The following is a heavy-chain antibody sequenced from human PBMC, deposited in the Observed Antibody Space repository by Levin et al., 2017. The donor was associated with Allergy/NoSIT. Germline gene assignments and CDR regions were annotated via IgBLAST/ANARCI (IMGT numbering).Heavy chain of an antibody. V-gene: IGHV3-23*01. CDR2: ISGSGGST. D-gene: IGHD3-16*02. CDR1: GFTFSSYA. Sequence: GGSLRLSCAASGFTFSSYAMSWVRQAPGKGLEWVSAISGSGGSTYYADSVKGRFTISRDNSKNTLYLQMNSLRAEDTAVYYCAKDDYIWGSYRYTLYFNYWGQGTLVTVSS. CDR3: AKDDYIWGSYRYTLYFNY. J-gene: IGHJ4*02.